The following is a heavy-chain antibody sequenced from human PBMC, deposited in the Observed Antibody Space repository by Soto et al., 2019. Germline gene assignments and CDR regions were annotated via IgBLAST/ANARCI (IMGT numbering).Heavy chain of an antibody. CDR1: GFIFSNYN. CDR2: ISSRSNTI. V-gene: IGHV3-48*02. CDR3: ARDIWFGFDY. D-gene: IGHD3-10*01. J-gene: IGHJ4*02. Sequence: PGGSLRLSCAASGFIFSNYNMNWVRQAPGKGLEWVSHISSRSNTIYYADSMKARFTISRDNAKNSLYLLMNSLRDDDTAVYYCARDIWFGFDYWGQGTLVTVSS.